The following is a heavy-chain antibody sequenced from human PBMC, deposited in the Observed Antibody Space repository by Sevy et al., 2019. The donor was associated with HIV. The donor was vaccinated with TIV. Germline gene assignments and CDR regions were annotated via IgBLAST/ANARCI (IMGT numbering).Heavy chain of an antibody. CDR1: GFTVNTNY. J-gene: IGHJ6*03. V-gene: IGHV3-66*02. CDR3: ASEAKAVAFSWYYYYMDV. Sequence: GGSLRLSCAASGFTVNTNYMTWVRQSPGKGLEWVSLTFIAARTYYADSVKGRFTISSDNSRYTVYLQMNSLRLEDTGVYYCASEAKAVAFSWYYYYMDVWGKGTTVTVSS. D-gene: IGHD6-19*01. CDR2: TFIAART.